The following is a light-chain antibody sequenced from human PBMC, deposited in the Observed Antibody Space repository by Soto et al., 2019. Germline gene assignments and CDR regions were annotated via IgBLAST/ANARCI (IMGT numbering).Light chain of an antibody. Sequence: QSVLTQPPSVSGAPGQKVTISCTGSSSNIGAGYDVHWYQQLPGTAPKLLIYGNINRPSGVPDRFSGSKSGSSASLAITGLQAKDEADYYCQSYGSSLVFGGGTKLTVL. CDR3: QSYGSSLV. V-gene: IGLV1-40*01. CDR1: SSNIGAGYD. CDR2: GNI. J-gene: IGLJ2*01.